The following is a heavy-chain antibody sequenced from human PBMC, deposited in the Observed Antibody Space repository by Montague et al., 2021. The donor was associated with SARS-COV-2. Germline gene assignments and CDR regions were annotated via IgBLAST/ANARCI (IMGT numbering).Heavy chain of an antibody. CDR2: TT. V-gene: IGHV3-48*03. J-gene: IGHJ3*02. D-gene: IGHD3-22*01. CDR3: ARESRITMLVVVITSAFDI. Sequence: TTFYADSVRGRFTISRDNAQNSLYLQMNSLSAEDTAVYYFARESRITMLVVVITSAFDIWGQGTMVTVYS.